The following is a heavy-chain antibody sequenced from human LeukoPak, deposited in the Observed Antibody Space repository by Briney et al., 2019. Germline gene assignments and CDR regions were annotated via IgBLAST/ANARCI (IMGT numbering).Heavy chain of an antibody. J-gene: IGHJ3*02. D-gene: IGHD1-26*01. V-gene: IGHV1-69*01. CDR3: ASFIVRDAFDI. CDR1: GGTFSSYA. CDR2: IIPIFGTA. Sequence: ASVKVSCKASGGTFSSYAISWVRQAPGQGLEWMGGIIPIFGTANYAQKFQGRVTITADESTSTAYMELSSLRSDDTAVYYCASFIVRDAFDIWGQGTMVTVSS.